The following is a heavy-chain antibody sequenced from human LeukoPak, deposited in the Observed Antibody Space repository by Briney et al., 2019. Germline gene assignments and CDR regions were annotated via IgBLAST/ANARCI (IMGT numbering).Heavy chain of an antibody. CDR1: VGSITNYD. J-gene: IGHJ5*02. D-gene: IGHD3-10*01. CDR2: VHYTGTA. Sequence: SETLSLTCTVSVGSITNYDWSWVRQPPGKALEFIGHVHYTGTANYNPSLRSRVTISIVTTKNQFSLKLSSVIAADTAMYDWARDLSTYYYGSGSANWFDPWGQGTLVTVSS. CDR3: ARDLSTYYYGSGSANWFDP. V-gene: IGHV4-59*12.